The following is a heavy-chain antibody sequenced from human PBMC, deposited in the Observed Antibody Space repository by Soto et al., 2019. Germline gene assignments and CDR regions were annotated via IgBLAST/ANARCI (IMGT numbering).Heavy chain of an antibody. CDR1: GGSISSGDYS. CDR2: IYYSGST. J-gene: IGHJ5*02. CDR3: ARVLLWFGEPMYNWFDP. D-gene: IGHD3-10*01. Sequence: TLSLTCTVSGGSISSGDYSWGWIRQPPGKGLEWIGYIYYSGSTYYNPSLKSRVTISVDTSKNQFSLKLSSVTAADTAVYYCARVLLWFGEPMYNWFDPWGQGTLVTVSS. V-gene: IGHV4-30-4*01.